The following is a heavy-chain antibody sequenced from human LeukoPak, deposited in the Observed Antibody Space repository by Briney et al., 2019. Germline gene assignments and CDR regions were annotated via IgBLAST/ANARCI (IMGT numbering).Heavy chain of an antibody. D-gene: IGHD1-26*01. J-gene: IGHJ4*02. CDR2: ISGSGGST. CDR3: ARDLVVGATSPPDY. V-gene: IGHV3-23*01. CDR1: GFTFSSYD. Sequence: GGSLRLSCAASGFTFSSYDMSWVRQAPGKGLEWVSAISGSGGSTYYADSVSGRFTISRDNSKSTLYLQMNSLRAEDTAVYYCARDLVVGATSPPDYWGQGTLVTVSS.